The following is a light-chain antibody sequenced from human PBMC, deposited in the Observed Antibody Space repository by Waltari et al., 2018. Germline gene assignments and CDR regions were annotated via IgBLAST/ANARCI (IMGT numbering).Light chain of an antibody. Sequence: QSVLTQPASVSGSPGQSLAISCTGTSRDVGGYNYVSWYQQHPGKAPKLVIYDVSKRPSGVSDRFSGSKSGNTASLTISGLQAEDEADYYCSSYTSSGTLRVFGGGTKLTAL. CDR2: DVS. CDR3: SSYTSSGTLRV. J-gene: IGLJ2*01. CDR1: SRDVGGYNY. V-gene: IGLV2-14*01.